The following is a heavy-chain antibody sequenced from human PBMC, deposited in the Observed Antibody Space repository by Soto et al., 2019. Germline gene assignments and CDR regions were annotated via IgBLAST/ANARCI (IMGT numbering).Heavy chain of an antibody. CDR2: MNPNSGNT. CDR3: ARGIMVRGDYIDY. V-gene: IGHV1-8*01. Sequence: ASVKVSCKASGYTFTTYDITWVRQATGQGLEWMGWMNPNSGNTGYAQKFQGRVTMTRNTSISTAYMELSSLRSEDTAVYYCARGIMVRGDYIDYWGQGTLVTVSS. D-gene: IGHD3-10*01. CDR1: GYTFTTYD. J-gene: IGHJ4*02.